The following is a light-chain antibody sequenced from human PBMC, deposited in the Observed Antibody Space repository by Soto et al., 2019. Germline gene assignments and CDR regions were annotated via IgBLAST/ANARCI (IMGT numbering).Light chain of an antibody. V-gene: IGKV3-20*01. CDR3: HQYGVLPKT. CDR2: GVS. Sequence: EIVLTQSPGTVSLSPGDRATLSCRASQSISANYLAWYQQKPGQAPRLLIYGVSIRATGIPDGFAGSGSGPDFTLTISRLEPEDFAVYYCHQYGVLPKTFGQGTTVEIK. J-gene: IGKJ1*01. CDR1: QSISANY.